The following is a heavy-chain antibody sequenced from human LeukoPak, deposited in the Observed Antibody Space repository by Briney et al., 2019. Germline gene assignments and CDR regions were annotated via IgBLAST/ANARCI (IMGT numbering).Heavy chain of an antibody. J-gene: IGHJ4*02. D-gene: IGHD2-21*02. CDR2: IIPIFGTA. Sequence: SVKVSCKASGGTFSSYAISWVRQAPGQGLEWMGGIIPIFGTANYAQKFQGRVTITTDESTSTAYMELSSLRSEDTAVYYCARGLSCGGDCYLYWGQGTLVTVSS. V-gene: IGHV1-69*05. CDR1: GGTFSSYA. CDR3: ARGLSCGGDCYLY.